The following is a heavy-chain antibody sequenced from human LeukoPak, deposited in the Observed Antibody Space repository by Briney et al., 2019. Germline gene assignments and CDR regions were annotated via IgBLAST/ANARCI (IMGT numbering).Heavy chain of an antibody. CDR3: PIGFWSGYYFDY. D-gene: IGHD3-3*01. J-gene: IGHJ4*02. CDR1: GYTFTGYY. V-gene: IGHV1-2*02. CDR2: INPNSGGT. Sequence: ASVKVSCKASGYTFTGYYMHWVRQAPGQGLEWMGWINPNSGGTNYAQKFQGRVTMTRDTSISTAYMELTRLRSDDTAVDYGPIGFWSGYYFDYWGQGTLVTVSS.